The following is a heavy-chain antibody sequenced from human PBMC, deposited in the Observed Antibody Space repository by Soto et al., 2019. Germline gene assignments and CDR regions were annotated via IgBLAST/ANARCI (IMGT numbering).Heavy chain of an antibody. CDR3: ARRGYDSSGTIDY. J-gene: IGHJ4*02. D-gene: IGHD3-22*01. CDR1: GGSISSGDYY. CDR2: IYYSGST. Sequence: SETLSLTCTVSGGSISSGDYYWSWIRQPPGKGLEWIGYIYYSGSTYYNPSLKSRVTISVDTSKNQFSLKLSSVTAADTAVYYCARRGYDSSGTIDYWGQGTLVTVSS. V-gene: IGHV4-30-4*01.